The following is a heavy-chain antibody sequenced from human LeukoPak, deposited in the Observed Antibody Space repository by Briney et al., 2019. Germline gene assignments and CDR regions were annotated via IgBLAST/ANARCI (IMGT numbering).Heavy chain of an antibody. J-gene: IGHJ3*02. CDR3: AKGTSSLNYDAFDI. Sequence: GGSLRLSCAASGFNFSSFGVNWVRQGPGKGLEWVSGISFIISTWSADSVKGRFTISRDNSKNTVYLQMNSLRDDDAAVYYCAKGTSSLNYDAFDIWGQGTLVTVSS. CDR1: GFNFSSFG. CDR2: ISFIIST. V-gene: IGHV3-23*01. D-gene: IGHD6-19*01.